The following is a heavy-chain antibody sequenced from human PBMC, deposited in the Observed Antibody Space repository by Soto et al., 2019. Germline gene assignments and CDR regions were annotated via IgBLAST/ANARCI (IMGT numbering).Heavy chain of an antibody. J-gene: IGHJ3*01. V-gene: IGHV3-33*01. Sequence: PGGSLRLSCAASGFTFSSYGMHWVRQAPGKGLEWVAVIWYDGSNKYYADSVKGRFTISRDNSKNTLYLQMNSLRAEDTAVYYSARAAGAFGELSSLGHWGKGTMVTVSS. D-gene: IGHD3-16*02. CDR3: ARAAGAFGELSSLGH. CDR2: IWYDGSNK. CDR1: GFTFSSYG.